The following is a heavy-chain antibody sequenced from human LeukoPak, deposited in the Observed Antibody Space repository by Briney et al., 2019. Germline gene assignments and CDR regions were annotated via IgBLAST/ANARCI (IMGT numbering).Heavy chain of an antibody. CDR3: ARGFYGLLRLWFDP. CDR1: GGSISSSSYY. CDR2: IYYSGST. V-gene: IGHV4-39*01. D-gene: IGHD3-9*01. Sequence: SETLSLTCTVSGGSISSSSYYWGWIRQPPGKGLEWIGSIYYSGSTYYTPSLKSRVTISVDTSKNQFSLKLSSVTAADTAVYYCARGFYGLLRLWFDPWGQGTLVTVSS. J-gene: IGHJ5*02.